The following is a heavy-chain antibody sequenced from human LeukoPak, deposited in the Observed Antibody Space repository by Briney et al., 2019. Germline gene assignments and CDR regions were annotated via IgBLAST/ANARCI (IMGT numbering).Heavy chain of an antibody. V-gene: IGHV3-21*01. CDR2: ISSSSSYI. D-gene: IGHD5-18*01. Sequence: GGSLRLSCAASGITFSRYTMNWVRRAPGKGLEWGSSISSSSSYIYYADSVKGRFTISRDNAKNSLYLQMNTLRAEDTAVYYCTRHGDTGMVGGYYYYMDVWGKGTTVTVSS. CDR1: GITFSRYT. J-gene: IGHJ6*03. CDR3: TRHGDTGMVGGYYYYMDV.